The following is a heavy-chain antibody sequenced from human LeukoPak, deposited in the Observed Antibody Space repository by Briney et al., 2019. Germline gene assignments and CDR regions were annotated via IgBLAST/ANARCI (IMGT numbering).Heavy chain of an antibody. CDR3: AGGSGRLIDY. CDR2: IKEDGSEK. V-gene: IGHV3-7*01. CDR1: GFTFSSHW. J-gene: IGHJ4*02. D-gene: IGHD6-25*01. Sequence: GGSLRLSCAASGFTFSSHWMSWVRQAPRKGLEWLANIKEDGSEKYYVDSVKGRFAISRDNAKNSLYLQMNSLRVEDTAVYYCAGGSGRLIDYWGQGTLVTVSS.